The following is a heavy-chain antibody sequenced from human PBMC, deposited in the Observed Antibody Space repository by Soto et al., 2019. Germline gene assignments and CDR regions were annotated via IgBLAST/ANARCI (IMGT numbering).Heavy chain of an antibody. J-gene: IGHJ5*02. CDR3: ARLRREIPWFDP. CDR1: GGSISSSSYY. D-gene: IGHD2-2*02. V-gene: IGHV4-39*01. Sequence: PSETLSLTCTVSGGSISSSSYYWGWIRQPPGKGLEWIGSIYYSGSTYYNPSLKSRVTISVDTSKNQFSLKLSSVTAADTAVYYCARLRREIPWFDPWGQGTLVTVSS. CDR2: IYYSGST.